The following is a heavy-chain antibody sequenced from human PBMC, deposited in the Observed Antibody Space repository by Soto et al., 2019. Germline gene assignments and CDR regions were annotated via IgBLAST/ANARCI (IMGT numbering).Heavy chain of an antibody. J-gene: IGHJ4*02. CDR1: GGTFSSYT. Sequence: QVQLVQSGAEVKKPGSSVKVSCKASGGTFSSYTISWVXXXXXXXXXXLGRIIPRLGIANCAQKFQGRVTITADKSTSXXXXXXXXXXXXXXXXXXXXXXXXXXXXXXXSDYWGQGTLVTVSS. CDR2: IIPRLGIA. CDR3: XXXXXXXXXXXXSDY. V-gene: IGHV1-69*02.